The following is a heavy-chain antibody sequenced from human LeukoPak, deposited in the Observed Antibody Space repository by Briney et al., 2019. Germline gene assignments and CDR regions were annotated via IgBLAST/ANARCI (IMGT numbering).Heavy chain of an antibody. CDR3: AKAYYYDSSGYYYLSGYFDY. Sequence: AGGSLRLSCAASGVSFSGYAMSWVRQAPGKGLEWVSAISGSGGSTYYADSVKGRFTISRDNSKNTLYLQMNSLRAEDTAVYYCAKAYYYDSSGYYYLSGYFDYWGQGTLVTVSS. CDR2: ISGSGGST. D-gene: IGHD3-22*01. J-gene: IGHJ4*02. CDR1: GVSFSGYA. V-gene: IGHV3-23*01.